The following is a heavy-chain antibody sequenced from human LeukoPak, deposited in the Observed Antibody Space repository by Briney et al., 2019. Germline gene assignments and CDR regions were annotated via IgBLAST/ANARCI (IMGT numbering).Heavy chain of an antibody. CDR3: AKAGYDFWSGYWSRFDY. CDR2: ISGSGGST. J-gene: IGHJ4*02. CDR1: GFTFSSYA. Sequence: AGGSLRLSCAASGFTFSSYAMSWVRQAPGKGLEWVSAISGSGGSTYYADSVKGRFTISRDNSKNTLYLQMNSLRAEDTAVYYCAKAGYDFWSGYWSRFDYRGQGTLVTVSS. D-gene: IGHD3-3*01. V-gene: IGHV3-23*01.